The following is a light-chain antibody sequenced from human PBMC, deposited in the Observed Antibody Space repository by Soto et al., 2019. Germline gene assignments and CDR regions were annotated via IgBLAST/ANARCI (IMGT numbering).Light chain of an antibody. CDR1: SSNIGRNY. V-gene: IGLV1-47*01. CDR3: AAWDDSLSGPAV. J-gene: IGLJ7*01. CDR2: RNN. Sequence: QSVLTQPPSASGTPGQRVTISCSGSSSNIGRNYVYWYQQLPGTAPKLLIYRNNQRPSGVPDRFSGSKSGTSASLAISGLRSEDEADYYCAAWDDSLSGPAVFGGGTQLTVL.